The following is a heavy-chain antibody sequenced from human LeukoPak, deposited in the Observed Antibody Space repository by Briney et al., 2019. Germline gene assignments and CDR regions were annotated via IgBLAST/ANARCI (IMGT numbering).Heavy chain of an antibody. J-gene: IGHJ6*03. V-gene: IGHV3-21*01. Sequence: GGSLRLSCAASGFTFSSYSMNWVRQAPGKGLEWVSSISSSSSYIYYADSVKGRFTISRDNAKNSLYLQMNSLRAEDTAVYYCARPIYSSSWGRYYYYMDVWGKGTTVTVSS. CDR1: GFTFSSYS. CDR3: ARPIYSSSWGRYYYYMDV. D-gene: IGHD6-13*01. CDR2: ISSSSSYI.